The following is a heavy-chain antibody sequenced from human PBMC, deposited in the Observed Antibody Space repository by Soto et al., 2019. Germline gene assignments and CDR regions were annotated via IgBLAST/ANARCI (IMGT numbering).Heavy chain of an antibody. CDR2: INPSGGST. Sequence: QVQLVQSGAEVKKPGASVKVSCKASGYTFTSYYMHWVRQAPGQGLEWMGIINPSGGSTSYAQKFQGRVTMTRDTSTSTVYMELSSLRSEDTAVYYCARLPRAAAGTGGEADYWGQETLVTVSS. V-gene: IGHV1-46*01. CDR3: ARLPRAAAGTGGEADY. J-gene: IGHJ4*02. CDR1: GYTFTSYY. D-gene: IGHD6-13*01.